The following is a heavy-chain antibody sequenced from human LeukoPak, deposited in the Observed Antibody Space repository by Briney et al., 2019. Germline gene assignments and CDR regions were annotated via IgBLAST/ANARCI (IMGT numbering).Heavy chain of an antibody. V-gene: IGHV3-7*03. Sequence: PGGSLRLSCAASGFTFSSYWMSWVRQAPGKGLEWVANIKQDGSEKYHVDSVKGRFTISRDNAKNSLYLQMNSLRAEDTAVYYCARGDRGVIIPADDTYYYYYGMDVWGKGTTVTVSS. D-gene: IGHD3-10*01. CDR1: GFTFSSYW. J-gene: IGHJ6*04. CDR3: ARGDRGVIIPADDTYYYYYGMDV. CDR2: IKQDGSEK.